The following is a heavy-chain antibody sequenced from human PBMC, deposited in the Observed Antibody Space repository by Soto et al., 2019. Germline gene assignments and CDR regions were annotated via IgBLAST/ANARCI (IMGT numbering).Heavy chain of an antibody. V-gene: IGHV1-69*01. J-gene: IGHJ4*02. D-gene: IGHD6-19*01. Sequence: QVQLVQSGAEVKKPGSSVKVSCKASGGTFSSYAISWVRQAPGQGLEWTGGIIPIFGTANYAQKFQGRVTITADESTSTAYMELSSLRSEDTAVYYCARDCSASSGWDRGFDYWGQGTLVTVSS. CDR3: ARDCSASSGWDRGFDY. CDR1: GGTFSSYA. CDR2: IIPIFGTA.